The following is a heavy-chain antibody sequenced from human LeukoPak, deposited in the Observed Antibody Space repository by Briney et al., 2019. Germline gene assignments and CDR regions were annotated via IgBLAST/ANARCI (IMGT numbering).Heavy chain of an antibody. J-gene: IGHJ4*02. CDR3: ARDHGIPGSGSYRFDY. CDR1: GFTFSSYS. CDR2: ISSASTYI. D-gene: IGHD3-10*01. Sequence: NPGGSLRLSYAPSGFTFSSYSMNWVRQAPGKGLEWVSSISSASTYIYYADSVKGRFTISRDYAKNLLYLQMNSLRVEDTAVYYCARDHGIPGSGSYRFDYWGQGTLVTVSS. V-gene: IGHV3-21*06.